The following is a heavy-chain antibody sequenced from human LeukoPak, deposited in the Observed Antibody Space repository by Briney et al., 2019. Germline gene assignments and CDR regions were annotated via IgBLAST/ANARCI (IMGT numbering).Heavy chain of an antibody. CDR1: GGTFSSYA. J-gene: IGHJ1*01. CDR3: ASPPITQVVTQYFQH. CDR2: IIPIFGTA. V-gene: IGHV1-69*13. D-gene: IGHD3-22*01. Sequence: SVKVSCKASGGTFSSYAISWVRLAPGQGLEWMGGIIPIFGTANYAQKFQGRVTITADESTSTAYMELSSLRSKDTAVYYCASPPITQVVTQYFQHWGQGTLVTVSS.